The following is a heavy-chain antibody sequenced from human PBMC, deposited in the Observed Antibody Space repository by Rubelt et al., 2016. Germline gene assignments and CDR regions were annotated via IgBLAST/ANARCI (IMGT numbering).Heavy chain of an antibody. J-gene: IGHJ4*02. V-gene: IGHV3-23*01. CDR3: AKYRPIDVVGIDY. Sequence: AMSWVRQAPGKGLEWVSAISGSGGSTYYADSVKGRFTISRDNSKNTLYLQMNSLRAEDTAVHYCAKYRPIDVVGIDYWGQGTLVTVSS. CDR1: A. D-gene: IGHD1-26*01. CDR2: ISGSGGST.